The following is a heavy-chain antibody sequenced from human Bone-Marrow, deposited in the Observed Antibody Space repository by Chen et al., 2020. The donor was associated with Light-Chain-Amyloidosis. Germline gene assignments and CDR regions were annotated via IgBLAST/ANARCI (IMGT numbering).Heavy chain of an antibody. Sequence: QVQLVESGGGVVQPGRSLRLSCAASGFTLSSYGLHWVRQAPGKGLEWVAVIWYDGNNKYYADSVKGRFTISRDNSKNTLYLQTNSLSAEDTAVYYCARDARYGSGSPRLYYGMDVWGQGTTVTVSS. CDR2: IWYDGNNK. CDR3: ARDARYGSGSPRLYYGMDV. J-gene: IGHJ6*02. V-gene: IGHV3-33*01. D-gene: IGHD3-10*01. CDR1: GFTLSSYG.